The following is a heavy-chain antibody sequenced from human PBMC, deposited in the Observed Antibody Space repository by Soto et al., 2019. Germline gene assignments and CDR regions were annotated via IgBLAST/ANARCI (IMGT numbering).Heavy chain of an antibody. CDR2: IWYDGSNK. Sequence: QVQLVESGGGVVQPGRSLRLSCAASGFTFSSYGMHWVRQAPGKGLEWVAVIWYDGSNKYYADSVKGRFTISRDNSKNTLYLQMNSLRAEDTAVYYCARVPPFCSSTSCYMNYYGMDVWGQGTTATVSS. J-gene: IGHJ6*02. CDR1: GFTFSSYG. V-gene: IGHV3-33*01. CDR3: ARVPPFCSSTSCYMNYYGMDV. D-gene: IGHD2-2*02.